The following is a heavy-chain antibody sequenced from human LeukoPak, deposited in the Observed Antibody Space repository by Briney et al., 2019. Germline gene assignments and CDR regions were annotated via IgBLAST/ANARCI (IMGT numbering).Heavy chain of an antibody. D-gene: IGHD6-19*01. CDR1: GFTVSSNY. CDR3: ARAPIVAAKGGYYFDY. V-gene: IGHV3-66*01. CDR2: IYSGGRK. J-gene: IGHJ4*02. Sequence: GGALRLSCAASGFTVSSNYLSWVRQAPGKGLEWVSVIYSGGRKYYADSVKGRFTISRDNYKSTLYLQMNSLRAEDTAVYYCARAPIVAAKGGYYFDYWGQGTLVTVSS.